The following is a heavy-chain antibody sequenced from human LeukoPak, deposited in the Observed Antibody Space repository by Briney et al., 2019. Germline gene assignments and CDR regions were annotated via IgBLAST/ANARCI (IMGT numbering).Heavy chain of an antibody. J-gene: IGHJ4*02. CDR2: IIPILGIA. CDR1: GGTFSSYT. D-gene: IGHD1-26*01. Sequence: SVKVSCKASGGTFSSYTISWVRQAPGQGLEWMGRIIPILGIANYAQEFQGRVTITADKSTNTAYMELSSLRSEDTAVYYCARDFLTPMGDWGQGTLVTVSS. CDR3: ARDFLTPMGD. V-gene: IGHV1-69*04.